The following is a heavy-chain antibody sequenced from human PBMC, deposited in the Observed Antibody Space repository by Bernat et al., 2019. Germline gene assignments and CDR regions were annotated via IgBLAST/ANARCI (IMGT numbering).Heavy chain of an antibody. V-gene: IGHV3-74*02. Sequence: EVQLVESGGGLAKPGGSLRLSCAASGFTFSSYWMHWVRQAPGKGLVWVSRINSDGSSTSYADSVKGRFTISRDNAKNTLYLQMNSLRAEDTAVYYCARVSGGPYYYYYMDVWGKGTTVTVSS. CDR3: ARVSGGPYYYYYMDV. CDR1: GFTFSSYW. J-gene: IGHJ6*03. D-gene: IGHD3-16*01. CDR2: INSDGSST.